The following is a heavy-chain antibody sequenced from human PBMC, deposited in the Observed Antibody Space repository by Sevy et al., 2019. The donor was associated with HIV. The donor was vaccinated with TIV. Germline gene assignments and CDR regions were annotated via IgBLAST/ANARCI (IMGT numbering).Heavy chain of an antibody. CDR2: IRYDGSNK. V-gene: IGHV3-30*02. J-gene: IGHJ6*02. CDR1: GFTFSSYG. D-gene: IGHD3-3*01. CDR3: AKGGKGAIRFMEWLLFMDV. Sequence: GGCLRLSCAASGFTFSSYGMHWVRQAPGKGLEWVAFIRYDGSNKYYADSVKGRFTISRDNSKNTLYLQMNSLRAEDTAVYYCAKGGKGAIRFMEWLLFMDVWGHGTTVTVSS.